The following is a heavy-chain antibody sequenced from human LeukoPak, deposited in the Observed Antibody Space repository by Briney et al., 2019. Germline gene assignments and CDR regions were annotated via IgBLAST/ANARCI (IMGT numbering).Heavy chain of an antibody. Sequence: PGGSLRLSCAASGFTFSSYSMNWVRQAPGKGLEWVSSTSSSSSYIYYADSVKGRFTISRDNARNSLYLQMNSLRAEDTAVYYCARVGHYDILTGHAFDIWGQGTMVTVSS. V-gene: IGHV3-21*01. CDR2: TSSSSSYI. CDR3: ARVGHYDILTGHAFDI. J-gene: IGHJ3*02. D-gene: IGHD3-9*01. CDR1: GFTFSSYS.